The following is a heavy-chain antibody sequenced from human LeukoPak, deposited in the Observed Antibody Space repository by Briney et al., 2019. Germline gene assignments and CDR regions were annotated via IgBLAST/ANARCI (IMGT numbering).Heavy chain of an antibody. V-gene: IGHV4-39*07. J-gene: IGHJ4*02. CDR1: GGSISSSSYY. CDR3: ARDCSGGSCYSRMSVEEGSGGGGDY. D-gene: IGHD2-15*01. Sequence: SETLSLTCTVSGGSISSSSYYWGWIRQPPGKGLEWIGSIYYSGSTYYNPSLKSRVTISVDTSKNQFSLKLSSVTAADTAVYYCARDCSGGSCYSRMSVEEGSGGGGDYWGQGTLVTVSS. CDR2: IYYSGST.